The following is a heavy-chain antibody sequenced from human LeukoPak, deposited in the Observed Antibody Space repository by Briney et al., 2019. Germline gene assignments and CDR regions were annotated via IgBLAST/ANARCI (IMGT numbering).Heavy chain of an antibody. CDR1: GGSISSHY. J-gene: IGHJ3*02. CDR2: IYYSGST. V-gene: IGHV4-59*11. CDR3: ARRTHETYYYDSSGYYTDAFDI. Sequence: PSETLSLTCTVSGGSISSHYWSWIRQPPGKGLEWIGYIYYSGSTNYNPSLKSRVTISVDTSKNQFSLKLSSVTAADTAVYYCARRTHETYYYDSSGYYTDAFDIWGQGRMVTVSS. D-gene: IGHD3-22*01.